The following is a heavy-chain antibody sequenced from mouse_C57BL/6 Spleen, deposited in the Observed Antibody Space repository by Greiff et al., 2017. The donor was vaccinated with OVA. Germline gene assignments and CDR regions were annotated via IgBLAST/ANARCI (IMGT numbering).Heavy chain of an antibody. Sequence: QVQLQQSGPELVKPGASVKISCKASGYAFSSSWMNWVKQRPGKGLEWIGRIYPGDGDTNYNGKFKGKATLTADKSSSTAYMQLSSLTSEDSAVYFCARDASYGDAMDYWGQGTSVTVSS. V-gene: IGHV1-82*01. D-gene: IGHD2-10*01. CDR2: IYPGDGDT. CDR3: ARDASYGDAMDY. CDR1: GYAFSSSW. J-gene: IGHJ4*01.